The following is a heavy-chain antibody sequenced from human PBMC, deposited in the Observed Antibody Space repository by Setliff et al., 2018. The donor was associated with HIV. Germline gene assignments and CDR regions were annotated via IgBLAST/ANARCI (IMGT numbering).Heavy chain of an antibody. Sequence: SETLSLTCTVPGGSVGSSSYYWAWIRQPPGKGLEWIGSIYYTGNTKYNPSLESRVTFSIDTSENQFSLRLASVTAADTAIYYCARDDSIVLVPAIMRGDGFDFWGQGRMVTVSS. CDR3: ARDDSIVLVPAIMRGDGFDF. J-gene: IGHJ3*01. CDR2: IYYTGNT. CDR1: GGSVGSSSYY. V-gene: IGHV4-39*07. D-gene: IGHD2-2*01.